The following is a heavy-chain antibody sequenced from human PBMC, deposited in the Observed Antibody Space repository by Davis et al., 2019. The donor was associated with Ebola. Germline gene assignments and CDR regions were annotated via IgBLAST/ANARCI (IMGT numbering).Heavy chain of an antibody. D-gene: IGHD4-17*01. CDR1: GGSISSGGYY. CDR2: INHSGST. J-gene: IGHJ5*02. Sequence: SETLSLTCAVSGGSISSGGYYWSWIRQPPGKGLEWIGEINHSGSTNYNPSLKSRVTISVDTSKNQFSLKLSSVTAADTAVYYCARVETTVTTGWFDPWGQGTLVTVSS. V-gene: IGHV4-61*08. CDR3: ARVETTVTTGWFDP.